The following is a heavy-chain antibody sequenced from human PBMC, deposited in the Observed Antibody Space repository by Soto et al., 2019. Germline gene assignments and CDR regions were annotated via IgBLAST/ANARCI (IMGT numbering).Heavy chain of an antibody. D-gene: IGHD2-15*01. V-gene: IGHV4-30-4*01. CDR2: IYYSGST. Sequence: QVQLQESGLGLVKPSQTLSLTCTVSGGSISSGDYYWSWIRQPPGKGLEWIGYIYYSGSTYYNPSLKSRVTISVDTSKNQFSLKLSSVTAADTAVYYCARGGDCSGGSCYSFDYWGQGTLVTVSS. CDR3: ARGGDCSGGSCYSFDY. CDR1: GGSISSGDYY. J-gene: IGHJ4*02.